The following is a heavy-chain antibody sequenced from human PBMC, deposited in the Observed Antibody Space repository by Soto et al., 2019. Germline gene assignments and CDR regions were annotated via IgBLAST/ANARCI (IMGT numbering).Heavy chain of an antibody. D-gene: IGHD6-25*01. CDR2: ISAYNGNT. V-gene: IGHV1-18*01. CDR3: ARDDRTAGHGSYAYFDY. J-gene: IGHJ4*02. CDR1: GYTFANYG. Sequence: QVQLVQSGAAVKKPGASVKVSCKASGYTFANYGISWVRRAPGQGLEWMAWISAYNGNTNHAQKLQGRVTLTTDTSASTAYFELSSLRSDDTALYYCARDDRTAGHGSYAYFDYWGQGTLVTVSS.